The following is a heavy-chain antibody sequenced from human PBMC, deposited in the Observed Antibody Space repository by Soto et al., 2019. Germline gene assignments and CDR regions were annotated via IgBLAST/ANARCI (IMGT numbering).Heavy chain of an antibody. CDR3: ARDRDIVVVPAAKRLDV. CDR1: GFTFSSYS. V-gene: IGHV3-48*01. Sequence: GGSLRLSCAASGFTFSSYSMNWVRQAPGKGLEWVSYISSSSSTIYYADSVKGRFTISRDNAKNSLYLQMNSLRAEDTAVYYCARDRDIVVVPAAKRLDVWGKGTTVTVSS. CDR2: ISSSSSTI. D-gene: IGHD2-2*01. J-gene: IGHJ6*04.